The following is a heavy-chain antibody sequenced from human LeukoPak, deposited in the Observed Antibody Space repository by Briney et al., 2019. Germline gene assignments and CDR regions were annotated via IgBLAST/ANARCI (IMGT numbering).Heavy chain of an antibody. CDR1: GFTFSSYA. Sequence: GGSLRLSCAASGFTFSSYAMHWVCQAPGKGLEWVAVISYDGSNKYYADSVKGRFTISRDNSKNTLYLQMNSLRAEDTAVYYCASDIVVVPAASDYWGQGTLVTVSS. CDR2: ISYDGSNK. D-gene: IGHD2-2*01. CDR3: ASDIVVVPAASDY. V-gene: IGHV3-30*04. J-gene: IGHJ4*02.